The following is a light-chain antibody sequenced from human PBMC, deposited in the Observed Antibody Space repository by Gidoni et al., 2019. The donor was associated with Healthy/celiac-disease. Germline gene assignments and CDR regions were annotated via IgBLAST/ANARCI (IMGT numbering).Light chain of an antibody. V-gene: IGKV2-30*01. Sequence: VVLTQSPLSLPVTLGQPASISCRSSQSLVYSDGNTYLNWFQQRPGHSPRRLIYKVSNRDSGVPDRFSGSGSGSDFTLKISRVEAEDVGVYYCMQGTHWPLTFGQGTKVEIK. CDR3: MQGTHWPLT. CDR1: QSLVYSDGNTY. J-gene: IGKJ1*01. CDR2: KVS.